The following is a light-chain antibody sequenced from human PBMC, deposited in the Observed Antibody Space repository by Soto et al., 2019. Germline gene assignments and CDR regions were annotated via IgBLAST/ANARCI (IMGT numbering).Light chain of an antibody. V-gene: IGKV1-39*02. CDR3: QQYGSSPPIA. CDR1: QTITHY. J-gene: IGKJ4*01. Sequence: DIHMTQSPSFLSASVGASVTITCRANQTITHYLNWYQQKPGRAPALLIYDASSLQSGVPSRFSGRGSGTDFSLTISRLEPEDFAVYYCQQYGSSPPIAFGGGTKVEIK. CDR2: DAS.